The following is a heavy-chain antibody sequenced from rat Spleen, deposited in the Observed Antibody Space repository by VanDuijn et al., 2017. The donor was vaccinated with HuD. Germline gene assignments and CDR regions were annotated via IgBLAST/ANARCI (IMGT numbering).Heavy chain of an antibody. Sequence: EVQLVESGGGLVQPGRSLKLSCVASGFTFSNYWMTWIRQAPGKGLEWVASITNTGGITYYPDSVKGRFTISKDNARSTLSLQMNSLRSEETATYYCTRDFNYPGIKGNWFAYWGQGTLVTVSS. J-gene: IGHJ3*01. CDR1: GFTFSNYW. D-gene: IGHD1-4*01. V-gene: IGHV5-31*01. CDR3: TRDFNYPGIKGNWFAY. CDR2: ITNTGGIT.